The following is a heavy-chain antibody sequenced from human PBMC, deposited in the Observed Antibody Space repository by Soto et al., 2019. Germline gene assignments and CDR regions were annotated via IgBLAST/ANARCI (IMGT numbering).Heavy chain of an antibody. CDR3: AGVRDTGVRGVMSWFDP. D-gene: IGHD3-10*01. J-gene: IGHJ5*02. CDR1: GGSFSGYY. V-gene: IGHV4-34*01. CDR2: IDQSVST. Sequence: QVQLQQWGAGLLKSSETLSLTCAVYGGSFSGYYWNWLRQPPGEGLEWIGKIDQSVSTNYNPYLKRRVTMSVDTSRSQFALKLNSVTAMDTAVYYCAGVRDTGVRGVMSWFDPWGQGTLVTVSS.